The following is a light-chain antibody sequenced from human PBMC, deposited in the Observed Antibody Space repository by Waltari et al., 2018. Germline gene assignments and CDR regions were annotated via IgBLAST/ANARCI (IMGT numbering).Light chain of an antibody. V-gene: IGLV2-14*03. CDR3: SSYTADTTRV. J-gene: IGLJ3*02. CDR1: SSDVGRYKY. CDR2: DVN. Sequence: QSPLTQPASVSGSPGQSITLSCSGTSSDVGRYKYVSWFQQLPGKAPKLMIYDVNNRPSGVSTRFSGSKSGNTASLTISGLQAEDEADYYCSSYTADTTRVFGGGTKLTVL.